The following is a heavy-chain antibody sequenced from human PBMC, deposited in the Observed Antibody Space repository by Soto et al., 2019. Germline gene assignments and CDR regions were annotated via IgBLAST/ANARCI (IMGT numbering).Heavy chain of an antibody. CDR1: GGSISSGGYY. CDR3: ARLEYDSSGYYLPKYIQH. V-gene: IGHV4-31*03. D-gene: IGHD3-22*01. J-gene: IGHJ1*01. CDR2: IYYSGST. Sequence: PSETLSLTCTVSGGSISSGGYYWSWIRQHPGKGLEWIGYIYYSGSTYYNPSLKSRVTISVDTSKNQFSLKLSSVTAADTAVYYCARLEYDSSGYYLPKYIQHWGQGTLVTVSS.